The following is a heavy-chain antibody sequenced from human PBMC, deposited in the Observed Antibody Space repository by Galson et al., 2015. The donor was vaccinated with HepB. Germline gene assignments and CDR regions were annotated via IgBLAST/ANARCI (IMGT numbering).Heavy chain of an antibody. CDR3: TRDVYSNAGDY. V-gene: IGHV3-33*01. J-gene: IGHJ4*02. Sequence: SLRLSCAASGFTFSSYGMHWVRQAPGKGLEWVAVIWYDGSNKYYADSVKGRFTISRDNSKSIAYLQMNSLKTEDTAVYYCTRDVYSNAGDYWGQGTLVTVSS. CDR1: GFTFSSYG. D-gene: IGHD4-11*01. CDR2: IWYDGSNK.